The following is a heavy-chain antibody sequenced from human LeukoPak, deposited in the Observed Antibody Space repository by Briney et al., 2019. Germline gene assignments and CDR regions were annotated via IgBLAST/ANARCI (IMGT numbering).Heavy chain of an antibody. Sequence: ASVTVSFTASGYTFSTYGISWVRQAPGQGREGMGWISAYKGNTYYAQKLQGRVTMTTDTSTSTAYMELRSLRSDDTAIYYCARDLYYYGSGSYYDVFDVWGQGTMVTVSS. V-gene: IGHV1-18*01. D-gene: IGHD3-10*01. J-gene: IGHJ3*01. CDR3: ARDLYYYGSGSYYDVFDV. CDR2: ISAYKGNT. CDR1: GYTFSTYG.